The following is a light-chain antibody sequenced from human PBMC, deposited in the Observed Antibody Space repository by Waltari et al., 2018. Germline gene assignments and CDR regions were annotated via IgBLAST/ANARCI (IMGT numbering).Light chain of an antibody. CDR1: QRISSY. CDR3: QQTYTSFT. V-gene: IGKV1-39*01. J-gene: IGKJ3*01. Sequence: DVQLTQSPSFLSAAVGYRVTITCRASQRISSYLHWYQMKPGKALERLIYGASSLQSGVPSRISGSGSGTDFTLTISSLQPEDFATYYCQQTYTSFTFGPGTKVDFK. CDR2: GAS.